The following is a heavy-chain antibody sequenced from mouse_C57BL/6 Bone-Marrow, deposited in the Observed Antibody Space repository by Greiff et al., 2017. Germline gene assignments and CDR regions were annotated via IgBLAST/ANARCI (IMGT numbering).Heavy chain of an antibody. CDR2: INPSSGCT. CDR1: GYTFTSYT. V-gene: IGHV1-4*01. D-gene: IGHD1-3*01. Sequence: QVQLQQSGPELAKPGASVKMSCKASGYTFTSYTMHWVKQRPGQGLEWIGYINPSSGCTNYNQKFKGKATLTGDKSSSTAYMQLSSLTSEDAAVYYCARVRWYQLDYWGQGTTLTVSS. CDR3: ARVRWYQLDY. J-gene: IGHJ2*01.